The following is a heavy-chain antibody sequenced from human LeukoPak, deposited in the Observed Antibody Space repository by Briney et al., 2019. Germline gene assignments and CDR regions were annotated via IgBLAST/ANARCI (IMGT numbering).Heavy chain of an antibody. CDR1: GYTFTGYY. D-gene: IGHD1-20*01. J-gene: IGHJ4*02. Sequence: ASVKVSCKASGYTFTGYYMHWVRQAPGRGLEWMGWINPNSGGTDYAQNFQGRVTMTRNTSISTAYMELSGLRSDDTAVYYCARAGYNWSQYYFDYWGQGTLVTVSS. V-gene: IGHV1-2*02. CDR2: INPNSGGT. CDR3: ARAGYNWSQYYFDY.